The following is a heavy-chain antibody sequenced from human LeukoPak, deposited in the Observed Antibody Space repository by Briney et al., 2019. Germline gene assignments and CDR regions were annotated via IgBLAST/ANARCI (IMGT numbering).Heavy chain of an antibody. V-gene: IGHV3-48*03. D-gene: IGHD5-24*01. CDR1: GFTFSSFE. CDR3: AKDIQLSA. Sequence: GGSLRLSCEGSGFTFSSFEMNWVRQAPGKGLEWVSYISSSGKNIYYADSVKGRFTISRDNSKKTLSLQMNSLRVEDTAIYYCAKDIQLSAWGLGTMVTVSS. J-gene: IGHJ3*01. CDR2: ISSSGKNI.